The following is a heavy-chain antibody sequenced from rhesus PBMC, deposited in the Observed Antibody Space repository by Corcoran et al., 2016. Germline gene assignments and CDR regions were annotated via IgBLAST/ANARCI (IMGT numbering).Heavy chain of an antibody. CDR3: ARSTYYNIWTGYS. V-gene: IGHV4S7*01. CDR2: IYGKSAST. D-gene: IGHD3-3*01. CDR1: GGSISGGYY. J-gene: IGHJ4*01. Sequence: QVQLQESGPGLVKPSETLSLTCAVSGGSISGGYYWGWIRQHPGKGLEWIGNIYGKSASTYYNPSLKSRVTISKDTSKNQFSLKLSSVTAADTTVYYCARSTYYNIWTGYSWGQGVLVTVSS.